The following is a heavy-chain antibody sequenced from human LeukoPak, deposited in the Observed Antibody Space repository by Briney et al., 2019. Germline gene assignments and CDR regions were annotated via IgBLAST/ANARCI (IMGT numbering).Heavy chain of an antibody. D-gene: IGHD1-26*01. CDR3: ARGVVGATFPFQ. Sequence: GGSLRLSCAASGFTFSSYSMNWVRQAPGKGLEWVSSISSSSSYIYYADSVKGRFTISRDNAKNSLYLQMNSLRAEDTAVYYCARGVVGATFPFQWGQGTLVTVSS. CDR2: ISSSSSYI. CDR1: GFTFSSYS. J-gene: IGHJ4*02. V-gene: IGHV3-21*01.